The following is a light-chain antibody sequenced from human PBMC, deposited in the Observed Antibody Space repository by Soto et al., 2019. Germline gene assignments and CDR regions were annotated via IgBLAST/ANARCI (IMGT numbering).Light chain of an antibody. V-gene: IGKV1-39*01. CDR2: RAS. J-gene: IGKJ1*01. Sequence: DIQMTQSPSSLSASGGDIFTISCRASQTISSYLNWYQQKPGKAPKLLIYRASSLQSGVPLRFSGSESETEFTLTISSLQPEDFATYYCQQSYRKWTFGQGTKVDIK. CDR3: QQSYRKWT. CDR1: QTISSY.